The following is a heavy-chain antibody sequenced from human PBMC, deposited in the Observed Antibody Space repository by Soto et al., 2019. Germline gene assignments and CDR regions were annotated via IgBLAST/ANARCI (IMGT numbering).Heavy chain of an antibody. CDR3: ANQLRYFDWLFPDAFDI. Sequence: GGSLRLSCAASGFTFSSYAMSWVRQAPGKGLEWVSAISGSGGSTYYADSVKGRFTISRDNSKNTLYLQMNSLRAEDTAVYYCANQLRYFDWLFPDAFDIWGQGTMVTVSS. D-gene: IGHD3-9*01. CDR1: GFTFSSYA. V-gene: IGHV3-23*01. CDR2: ISGSGGST. J-gene: IGHJ3*02.